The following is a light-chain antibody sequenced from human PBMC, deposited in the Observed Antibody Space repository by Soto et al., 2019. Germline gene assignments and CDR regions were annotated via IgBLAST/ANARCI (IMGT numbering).Light chain of an antibody. Sequence: QSALTQPASVSGSPGQSITISCTGSSRDVGGYNYVSWYQQHPGKAPKLMIYEVSNRPSGVSNRFSGSKSGNTASLTISGLQAEDEADYYCSSYTSSSTFYVFGTGTKV. CDR3: SSYTSSSTFYV. V-gene: IGLV2-14*01. J-gene: IGLJ1*01. CDR2: EVS. CDR1: SRDVGGYNY.